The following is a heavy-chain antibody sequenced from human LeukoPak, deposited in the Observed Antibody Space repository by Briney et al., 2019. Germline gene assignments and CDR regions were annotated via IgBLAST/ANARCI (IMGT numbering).Heavy chain of an antibody. CDR1: GGSISGSNW. D-gene: IGHD2-15*01. Sequence: SETLSLTCAVSGGSISGSNWWNWVRQPPGKGLEWIGEIYHSGSTNYNPSLKSRITISVDKSKNQFSLRLSSVTAADTAVYHCARDCSGGTCHFGAFDIWGQGTMVTVSS. V-gene: IGHV4-4*02. J-gene: IGHJ3*02. CDR3: ARDCSGGTCHFGAFDI. CDR2: IYHSGST.